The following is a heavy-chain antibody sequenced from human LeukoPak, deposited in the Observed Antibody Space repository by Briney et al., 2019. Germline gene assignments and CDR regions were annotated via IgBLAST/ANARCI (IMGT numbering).Heavy chain of an antibody. D-gene: IGHD2-2*01. CDR3: ARLLSEYCSSTSCSLVSGKDDY. J-gene: IGHJ4*02. CDR2: INPNSGGT. Sequence: ASVKVSCKASGYTFTGYYMHWVRQAPGQGLEWMGWINPNSGGTNYAQKFQGRVTMTRDTSISTAYMELSRLRSDDTAVYYCARLLSEYCSSTSCSLVSGKDDYWDQGTLVTVSS. CDR1: GYTFTGYY. V-gene: IGHV1-2*02.